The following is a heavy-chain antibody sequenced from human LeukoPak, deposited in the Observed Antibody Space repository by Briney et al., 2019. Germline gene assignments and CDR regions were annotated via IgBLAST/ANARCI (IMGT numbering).Heavy chain of an antibody. CDR2: IKEDGSEK. D-gene: IGHD2-8*01. V-gene: IGHV3-7*01. J-gene: IGHJ4*02. CDR1: GFTFSHHG. Sequence: GGSLRLSCTASGFTFSHHGMTWVRQAPGKGLEWVANIKEDGSEKDYVDSVKGRFTISRDNGKNSLYLQMNSLRGEDTAVYYCARPNWNYADYWGQGTLVTVST. CDR3: ARPNWNYADY.